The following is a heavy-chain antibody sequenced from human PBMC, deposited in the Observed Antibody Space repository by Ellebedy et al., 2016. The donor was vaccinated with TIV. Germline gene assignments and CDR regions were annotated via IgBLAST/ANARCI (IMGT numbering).Heavy chain of an antibody. Sequence: GESLKISCAASGFTFNNYAMSWVRQAPGKGLEWVSTISHTGIRTYYTNSVEGRFIISRDISKRALYLQMNSLRAEDTAVYYCAKGRGGGSDASAPRYYFDSWGLGTLVTVSS. V-gene: IGHV3-23*01. D-gene: IGHD3-10*01. CDR1: GFTFNNYA. J-gene: IGHJ4*02. CDR3: AKGRGGGSDASAPRYYFDS. CDR2: ISHTGIRT.